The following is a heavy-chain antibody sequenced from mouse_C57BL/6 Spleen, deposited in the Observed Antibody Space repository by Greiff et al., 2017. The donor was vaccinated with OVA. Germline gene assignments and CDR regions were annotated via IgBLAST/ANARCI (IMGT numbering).Heavy chain of an antibody. D-gene: IGHD1-1*01. Sequence: VQLQQPGAELVKPGASVKLSCKASGYTFTSYWMQWVKQRPGQGLEWIGEIDPSDSYTNYNQKFKGKATLTVDTSSSTAYMQLSSLTSEDSAVYYCARQITTVVATDDWGQGTTLTVSS. V-gene: IGHV1-50*01. J-gene: IGHJ2*01. CDR1: GYTFTSYW. CDR3: ARQITTVVATDD. CDR2: IDPSDSYT.